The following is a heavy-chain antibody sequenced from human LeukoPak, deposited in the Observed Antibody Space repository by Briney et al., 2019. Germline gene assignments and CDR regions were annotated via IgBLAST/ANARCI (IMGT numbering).Heavy chain of an antibody. CDR1: GFTFSSYA. Sequence: GRSLRPSCAASGFTFSSYAMHWVRQAPGKGLEWVAVISYDGSNKYYADSVKGRFTISRDNSKNTLYLQMNSLRAEDTAVYYYARDGYYYDSSGYPGSIDYWGQGTLVTVSS. D-gene: IGHD3-22*01. CDR2: ISYDGSNK. V-gene: IGHV3-30-3*01. J-gene: IGHJ4*02. CDR3: ARDGYYYDSSGYPGSIDY.